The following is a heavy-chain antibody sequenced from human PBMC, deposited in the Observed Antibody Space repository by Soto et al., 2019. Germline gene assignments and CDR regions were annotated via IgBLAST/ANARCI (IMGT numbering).Heavy chain of an antibody. J-gene: IGHJ4*02. D-gene: IGHD6-19*01. CDR2: ISGGGSTT. CDR3: AKRRGSGWPFDY. V-gene: IGHV3-23*01. CDR1: GFTFSSYA. Sequence: GGSLRLSCAASGFTFSSYAMGWVRQAPGKGLEWVSFISGGGSTTYYADSVKDRFTISRDNSKNTLYLQMNSLRAEDTAVFYCAKRRGSGWPFDYWGQGTLVTVSS.